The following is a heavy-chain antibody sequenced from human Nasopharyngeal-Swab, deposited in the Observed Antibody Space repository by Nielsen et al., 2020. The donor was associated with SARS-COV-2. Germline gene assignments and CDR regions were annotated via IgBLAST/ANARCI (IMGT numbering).Heavy chain of an antibody. CDR3: AKLSTPVVTPAFDY. D-gene: IGHD4-23*01. V-gene: IGHV3-53*01. Sequence: ESLKISCAASGFTVSSNCMSWVRQAPGKGLEWVSVIYSGGSTYYADSVKGRFTISRDNSKNTLYLQMNSLRAEDTAVYYCAKLSTPVVTPAFDYWGQGTLVTVSS. J-gene: IGHJ4*02. CDR1: GFTVSSNC. CDR2: IYSGGST.